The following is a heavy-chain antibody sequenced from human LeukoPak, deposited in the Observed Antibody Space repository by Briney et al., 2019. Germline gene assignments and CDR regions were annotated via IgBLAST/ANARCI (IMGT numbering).Heavy chain of an antibody. D-gene: IGHD2-15*01. Sequence: GASVKVSCKASGYTFTGYYMHWVRQAPGQGLEWMGWISAYNGNTNYAQKFQGRVTMTTDTSTSTAYMEVRSLRSDDTAVYHCARGSFWFDPWGQGTLVTVSS. J-gene: IGHJ5*02. CDR2: ISAYNGNT. V-gene: IGHV1-18*04. CDR1: GYTFTGYY. CDR3: ARGSFWFDP.